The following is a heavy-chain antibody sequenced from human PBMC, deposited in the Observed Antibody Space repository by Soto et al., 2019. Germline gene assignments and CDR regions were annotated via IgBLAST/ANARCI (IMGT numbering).Heavy chain of an antibody. V-gene: IGHV4-59*11. CDR1: GGSISSHY. J-gene: IGHJ4*02. CDR2: IHYSGST. D-gene: IGHD6-6*01. CDR3: ARRDYSTSSLGPFGH. Sequence: SETLSLTCVVSGGSISSHYWSWIRQPPGSGLEWIGFIHYSGSTQYSPSLKSRVTMSVDTSKNQFSLNLSSVTAADTAFYFCARRDYSTSSLGPFGHWVPGILVSVS.